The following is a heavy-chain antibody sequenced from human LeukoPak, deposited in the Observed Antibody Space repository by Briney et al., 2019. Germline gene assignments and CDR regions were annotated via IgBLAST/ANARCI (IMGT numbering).Heavy chain of an antibody. D-gene: IGHD3-10*01. J-gene: IGHJ4*02. V-gene: IGHV3-49*04. CDR1: GFTFSSYG. CDR2: IRGKAYGATT. CDR3: TSSFGQLSFFDY. Sequence: GSLRLSCAASGFTFSSYGMHWVRQAPGKGLEWVGFIRGKAYGATTEYAASVKGRFTISRDDSKSIAYLQMNSLKTEDTAVYYCTSSFGQLSFFDYWGQGTLVTVSS.